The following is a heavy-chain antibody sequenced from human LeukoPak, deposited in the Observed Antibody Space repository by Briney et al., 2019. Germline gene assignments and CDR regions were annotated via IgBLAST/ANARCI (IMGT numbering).Heavy chain of an antibody. CDR3: ARERSGPDI. J-gene: IGHJ2*01. D-gene: IGHD3-10*01. CDR2: IYYSGST. CDR1: GGSISSGGYS. V-gene: IGHV4-61*08. Sequence: SETLSLTCAVSGGSISSGGYSWSWIRQPPGKGLEWIGYIYYSGSTSYNPSLKSRVTMSVDTSKNQFSLKLSSVTAADTAVYYCARERSGPDIWGRGTLVTVAS.